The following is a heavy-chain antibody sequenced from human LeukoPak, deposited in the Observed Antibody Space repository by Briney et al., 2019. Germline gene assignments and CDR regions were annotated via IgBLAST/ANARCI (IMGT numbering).Heavy chain of an antibody. CDR1: GFTFSNAW. CDR3: ARDSSSWPNYYYYYYGMDV. CDR2: IKQDGSEK. J-gene: IGHJ6*04. D-gene: IGHD6-13*01. V-gene: IGHV3-7*01. Sequence: GGSLRLSCAASGFTFSNAWMSWVRQAPGKGLEWVANIKQDGSEKYYVDSVKGRFTISRDNAKNSLYLQMNSLRAEDTAVYYCARDSSSWPNYYYYYYGMDVWGRGTTVTVSS.